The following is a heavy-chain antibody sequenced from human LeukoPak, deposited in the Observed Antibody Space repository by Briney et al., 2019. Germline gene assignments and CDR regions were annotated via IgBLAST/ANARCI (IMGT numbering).Heavy chain of an antibody. V-gene: IGHV4-4*02. CDR1: GGSISSSNW. CDR2: IYHSGSA. Sequence: SETLSLTCAVSGGSISSSNWWSWVRQPPGKGLEWIGEIYHSGSANYNPSLKSRVTISVDKSKNQFSLKLSSVTAADTAVYYCTTLGCSGGSCYFDYWGQGTLVTVSS. J-gene: IGHJ4*02. D-gene: IGHD2-15*01. CDR3: TTLGCSGGSCYFDY.